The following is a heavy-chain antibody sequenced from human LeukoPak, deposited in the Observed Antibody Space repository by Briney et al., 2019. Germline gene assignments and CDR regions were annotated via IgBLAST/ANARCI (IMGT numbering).Heavy chain of an antibody. CDR1: GGSISSYY. J-gene: IGHJ5*02. Sequence: SETLSLTCTVSGGSISSYYWSWIRQPPGKGLEWIGYIHTSGSTNYNPSLKSRVTISVDTSKNQFSLKLSSVTAADTAVYYCARQRTVTTAYGWFDPWGQGTLVTVSS. CDR2: IHTSGST. CDR3: ARQRTVTTAYGWFDP. D-gene: IGHD4-11*01. V-gene: IGHV4-4*09.